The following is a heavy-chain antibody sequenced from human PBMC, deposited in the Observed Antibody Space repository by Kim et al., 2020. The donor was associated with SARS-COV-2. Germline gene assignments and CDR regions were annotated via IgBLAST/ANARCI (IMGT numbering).Heavy chain of an antibody. CDR2: ISSSSSYI. J-gene: IGHJ4*02. CDR3: ASYGDYYDHFDY. Sequence: GGSLRLSCAASGFTFSSYSMNWVRQAPGKGLEWVSSISSSSSYIYYADSVKGRFTISRDNAKNSLYLQMNSLRAEDTAVYYCASYGDYYDHFDYWGQGTLVTVSS. D-gene: IGHD4-17*01. CDR1: GFTFSSYS. V-gene: IGHV3-21*01.